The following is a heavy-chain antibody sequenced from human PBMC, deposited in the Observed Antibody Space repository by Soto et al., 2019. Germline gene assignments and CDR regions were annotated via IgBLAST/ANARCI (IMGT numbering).Heavy chain of an antibody. CDR3: ARYDFGTFDY. D-gene: IGHD4-17*01. CDR1: VDSSSSSFW. CDR2: IYHTEST. J-gene: IGHJ4*02. Sequence: PSETLSLTGAVSVDSSSSSFWWSWVRQPPGKGLEWIGEIYHTESTVYNPSLRSRVTISVDKSKNQFSLNLDSVTAADTAVYYCARYDFGTFDYWGRGILVTVSS. V-gene: IGHV4-4*02.